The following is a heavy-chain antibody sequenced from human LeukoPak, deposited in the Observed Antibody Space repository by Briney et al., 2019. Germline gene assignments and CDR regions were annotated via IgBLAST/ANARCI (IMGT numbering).Heavy chain of an antibody. CDR1: GFTFSSYS. Sequence: GGSLRLSCATSGFTFSSYSMHWVRQAPGKGLKWVAIISSDGSIEYYADSVKGRFTISRDNSKNTLYLQMNSLRTEDTAVYYCARDIGNFDYWGQGALVTVSS. CDR3: ARDIGNFDY. CDR2: ISSDGSIE. J-gene: IGHJ4*02. D-gene: IGHD1-26*01. V-gene: IGHV3-30-3*01.